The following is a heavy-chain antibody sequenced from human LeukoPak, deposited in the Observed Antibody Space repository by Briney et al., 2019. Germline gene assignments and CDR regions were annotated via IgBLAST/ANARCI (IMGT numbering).Heavy chain of an antibody. V-gene: IGHV1-69*04. CDR3: ARGGTYYYDSSGYPD. J-gene: IGHJ4*02. D-gene: IGHD3-22*01. Sequence: SVKVSCKASGGTFSSYAISWVRQAPGQGLEWMGRIIPILGIANYAQKFQGRVTITADKSTSTAYMELSSLRSEDTAVYYCARGGTYYYDSSGYPDWGQGTLVTVPS. CDR2: IIPILGIA. CDR1: GGTFSSYA.